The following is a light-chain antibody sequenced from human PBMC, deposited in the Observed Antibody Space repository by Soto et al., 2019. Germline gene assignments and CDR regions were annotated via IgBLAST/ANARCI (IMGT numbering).Light chain of an antibody. V-gene: IGKV3-11*01. J-gene: IGKJ2*01. CDR2: DAS. Sequence: EIVLTQSPATLFLSPGERATLPCRASQSVSSYLAWYQQKPGQAPRLLIYDASNRATGIPARFSGSGSGTDFTLTISSLEPEDFGVYYCQQRSNWPPTFGQGTKLEIK. CDR1: QSVSSY. CDR3: QQRSNWPPT.